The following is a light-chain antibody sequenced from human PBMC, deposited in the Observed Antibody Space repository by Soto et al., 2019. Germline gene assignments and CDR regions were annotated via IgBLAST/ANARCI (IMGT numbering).Light chain of an antibody. J-gene: IGKJ1*01. Sequence: IQMTQSPSSLSASIGEKVTITCRASQDSRNDLSWYQQKPGKASKLLIYAASILQGGVPSRFSGSGSGTDFTLTVSSLQPEDFATYYCGQAYNFPQTFGQGTKVEI. CDR2: AAS. CDR3: GQAYNFPQT. V-gene: IGKV1-6*01. CDR1: QDSRND.